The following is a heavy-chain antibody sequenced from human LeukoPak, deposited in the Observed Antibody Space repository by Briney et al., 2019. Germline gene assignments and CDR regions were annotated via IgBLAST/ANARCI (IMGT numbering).Heavy chain of an antibody. CDR2: INHSGST. CDR3: ARSSGYVWFDP. V-gene: IGHV4-34*01. D-gene: IGHD5-12*01. CDR1: GGSFSGYY. J-gene: IGHJ5*02. Sequence: SETLSLTCAVYGGSFSGYYWSWIRQPPGKGLEWIGEINHSGSTNYNPSLKSRVTISVDTSKNQFSLKLSSVTAADTAVYYCARSSGYVWFDPWGQGTLVTVSS.